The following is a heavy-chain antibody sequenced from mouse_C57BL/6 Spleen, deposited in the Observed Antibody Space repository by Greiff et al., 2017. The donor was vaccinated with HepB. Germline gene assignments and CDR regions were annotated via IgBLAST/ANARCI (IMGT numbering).Heavy chain of an antibody. J-gene: IGHJ2*01. D-gene: IGHD2-10*02. CDR2: INPNNGCT. CDR1: GYTFTDYN. Sequence: EVQLQQSGPELVKPGASVKISCKASGYTFTDYNMDWVKQSHGKSLEWIGDINPNNGCTNYNQKFKGKATLTVDKSSSTAYMELRSLTSEDTAVYYCARSEGMARGDYWGQGTTLTVSS. CDR3: ARSEGMARGDY. V-gene: IGHV1-18*01.